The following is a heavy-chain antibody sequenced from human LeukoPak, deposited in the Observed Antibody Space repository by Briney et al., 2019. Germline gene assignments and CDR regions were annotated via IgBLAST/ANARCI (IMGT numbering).Heavy chain of an antibody. Sequence: GGSLRLSCAASGFTFSSYGMHWVRQAPGKGLEWVAVIWYDGSNKYYADSVKGRFTISRDNSKNTLYLQVNSLRAEDTAVYYCAREYSSSWYGFDYWGQGTLVTVSS. J-gene: IGHJ4*02. CDR2: IWYDGSNK. CDR1: GFTFSSYG. D-gene: IGHD6-13*01. V-gene: IGHV3-33*01. CDR3: AREYSSSWYGFDY.